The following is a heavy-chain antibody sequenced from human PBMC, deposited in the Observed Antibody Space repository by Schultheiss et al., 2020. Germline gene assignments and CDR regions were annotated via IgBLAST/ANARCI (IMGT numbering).Heavy chain of an antibody. D-gene: IGHD3-10*01. CDR2: IYYNGST. Sequence: SATLSLTCIVSGGSVSSAFYYWNWIRQPPGKGLEWIGYIYYNGSTNYNPSLKSRVTISVDTSKNQFSLKLSSVTAADTAVYYCARAPPYYYGAGTYWFDPWGQGTLVTGSS. CDR1: GGSVSSAFYY. V-gene: IGHV4-61*01. CDR3: ARAPPYYYGAGTYWFDP. J-gene: IGHJ5*02.